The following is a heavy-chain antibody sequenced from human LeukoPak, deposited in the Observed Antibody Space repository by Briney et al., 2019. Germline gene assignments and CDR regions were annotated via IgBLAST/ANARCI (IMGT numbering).Heavy chain of an antibody. CDR2: IYYSGST. D-gene: IGHD5-18*01. Sequence: PSETLSLTCTVSGGSIRSYYWSWIRQPPGKGLEWIGYIYYSGSTNYNPSLKSRVTISVDTSKNQFSLKLSSVTAADTAVYYCARVDTAMVVDYWGQGTLVTVSS. V-gene: IGHV4-59*01. J-gene: IGHJ4*02. CDR1: GGSIRSYY. CDR3: ARVDTAMVVDY.